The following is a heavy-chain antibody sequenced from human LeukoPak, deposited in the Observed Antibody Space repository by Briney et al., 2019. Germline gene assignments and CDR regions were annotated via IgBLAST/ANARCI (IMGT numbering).Heavy chain of an antibody. V-gene: IGHV4-31*11. CDR2: IYYSGST. CDR1: GGSFSGYY. CDR3: ARGTREQDYYDSSGYYDGVWFDP. Sequence: SETLSLTCAVYGGSFSGYYWSWIRQHPGKGLEWIGYIYYSGSTYYNPSLKSRVTISVDTSKNQFSLKLSSVAAADTAVYYCARGTREQDYYDSSGYYDGVWFDPWGQGTLVTVSS. J-gene: IGHJ5*02. D-gene: IGHD3-22*01.